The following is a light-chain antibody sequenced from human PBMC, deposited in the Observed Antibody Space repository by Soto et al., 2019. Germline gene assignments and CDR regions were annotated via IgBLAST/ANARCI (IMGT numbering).Light chain of an antibody. CDR1: SSNIGAVFD. V-gene: IGLV1-40*01. CDR3: QSYASGLSGWL. Sequence: QSVLTQPPSVSGAPGQRVTISCTGSSSNIGAVFDVHWYQQVPGTAPKLLIYENTKRPSGVPDRFSGSKSGTSASLAITGLQAEDEDDYYCQSYASGLSGWLFGGGTKVTVL. CDR2: ENT. J-gene: IGLJ2*01.